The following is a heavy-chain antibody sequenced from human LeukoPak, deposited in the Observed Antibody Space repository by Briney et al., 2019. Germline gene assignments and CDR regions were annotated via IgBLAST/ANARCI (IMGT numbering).Heavy chain of an antibody. V-gene: IGHV3-23*01. CDR3: ARVNVCPRCHFDY. J-gene: IGHJ4*02. CDR2: SVGSGDSA. CDR1: GFTFNNYA. Sequence: GGSLRLSCAASGFTFNNYAMSWVRQAPGRVLEWVSASVGSGDSAYFADSVRGRFTISRGNAKNTLYLQMNSLRAEDTAVYYCARVNVCPRCHFDYWGQGTLATVSS. D-gene: IGHD3-16*01.